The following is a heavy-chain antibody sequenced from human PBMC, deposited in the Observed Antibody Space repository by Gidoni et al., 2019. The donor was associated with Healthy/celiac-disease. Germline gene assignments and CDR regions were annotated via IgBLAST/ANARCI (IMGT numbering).Heavy chain of an antibody. Sequence: QVQLQESGPGLVKPSQTLSLTCTVSGGSISSGGYYWSWIRQPPGKGLEWIGYIYYSGRTYYNPSLKSRVTISVDTSKNQFSLKLSSVTAADTAVYYCARTGYSGSNFDYWGQGTLVTVS. J-gene: IGHJ4*02. V-gene: IGHV4-31*03. D-gene: IGHD5-12*01. CDR3: ARTGYSGSNFDY. CDR1: GGSISSGGYY. CDR2: IYYSGRT.